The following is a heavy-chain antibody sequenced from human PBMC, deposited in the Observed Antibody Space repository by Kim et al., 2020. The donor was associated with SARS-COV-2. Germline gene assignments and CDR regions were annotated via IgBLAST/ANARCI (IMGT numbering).Heavy chain of an antibody. CDR3: AKARSIIVAAGGFDF. CDR2: VWYDGSNK. D-gene: IGHD3-22*01. J-gene: IGHJ4*01. V-gene: IGHV3-33*06. CDR1: GFTFTNYG. Sequence: GGSLRLSCAASGFTFTNYGIHWVRQAPGKGLEWVAVVWYDGSNKYYADSVKGRFTISRDNSKKTVYLQMNSLRAEDTSVYFCAKARSIIVAAGGFDFWG.